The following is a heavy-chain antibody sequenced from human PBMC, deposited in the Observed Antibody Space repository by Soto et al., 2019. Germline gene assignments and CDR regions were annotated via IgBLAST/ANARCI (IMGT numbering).Heavy chain of an antibody. V-gene: IGHV1-3*01. D-gene: IGHD3-22*01. CDR3: ARVVVTGRVYVPH. CDR2: INGASGIT. CDR1: GYTFTEYW. J-gene: IGHJ1*01. Sequence: QVQLVQSGAEVKKPGASVKVSCKASGYTFTEYWLHWARQAPGQRLEWMGSINGASGITDYSQSFQGRVTFTRDTSESTVYMELSSLRSEDTAVYYGARVVVTGRVYVPHLGQGTPVTV.